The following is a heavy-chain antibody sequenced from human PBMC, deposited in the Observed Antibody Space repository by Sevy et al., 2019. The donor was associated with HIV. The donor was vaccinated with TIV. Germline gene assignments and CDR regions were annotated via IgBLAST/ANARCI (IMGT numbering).Heavy chain of an antibody. CDR2: IQQDGSEK. J-gene: IGHJ4*02. D-gene: IGHD6-6*01. V-gene: IGHV3-7*01. CDR1: GFTFSSYW. Sequence: GGSLRLSCAASGFTFSSYWMSWVRQAPGKGLEWVANIQQDGSEKYYVDSVKGRFTISRDNGKNSLYLQMNSLRAEDTAVYYCTRSEQLARPLSIDYWGQGMLVTVSS. CDR3: TRSEQLARPLSIDY.